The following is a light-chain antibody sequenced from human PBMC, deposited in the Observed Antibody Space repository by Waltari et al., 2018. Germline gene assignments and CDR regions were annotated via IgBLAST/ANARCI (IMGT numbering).Light chain of an antibody. Sequence: SSDLTQDPSLSVALGQTVRITCHGDSLRRYYARWYQQRPGQAPILVLYGPDNRPSGIPDRFSGSTSGNTASLTITGAQAEDEADYYCHSRETFSTRLFGGGTRLTV. CDR2: GPD. CDR3: HSRETFSTRL. CDR1: SLRRYY. V-gene: IGLV3-19*01. J-gene: IGLJ2*01.